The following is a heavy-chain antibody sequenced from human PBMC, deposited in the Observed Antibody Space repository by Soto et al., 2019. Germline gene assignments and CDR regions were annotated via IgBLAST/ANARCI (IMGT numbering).Heavy chain of an antibody. CDR3: TNPQVYYGMDV. Sequence: EVQLVESGGGLVQPGGSLKLSCAASGFTFSGSAVHWVRQASGKGLEWVGGIRSKANNYAAAYAASVQGRFTIFRDDLKNTAYLQMNSLKTEDTAVYYCTNPQVYYGMDVWGQGTTVTVSS. CDR1: GFTFSGSA. J-gene: IGHJ6*02. CDR2: IRSKANNYAA. V-gene: IGHV3-73*02.